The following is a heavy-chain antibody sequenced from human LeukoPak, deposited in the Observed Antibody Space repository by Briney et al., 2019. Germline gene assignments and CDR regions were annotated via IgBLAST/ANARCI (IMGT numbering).Heavy chain of an antibody. CDR2: ISSSSSYI. Sequence: GGSLRLSCAASGFTFSSYSMNWVRQAPGKGLEWVSSISSSSSYIYYADSVKGRFTISRDNAKNSLYLQMNSLRAEDTAVYYRARGYCSSTSCYAGFDYWGQGTLVAVSS. J-gene: IGHJ4*02. CDR1: GFTFSSYS. D-gene: IGHD2-2*01. CDR3: ARGYCSSTSCYAGFDY. V-gene: IGHV3-21*01.